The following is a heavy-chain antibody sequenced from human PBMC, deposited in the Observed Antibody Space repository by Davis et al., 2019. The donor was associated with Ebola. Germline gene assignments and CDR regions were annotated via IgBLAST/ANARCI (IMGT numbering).Heavy chain of an antibody. CDR2: MNPNSGNT. Sequence: ASVKVSCKASGYTFTSYDINWVRQATGQGLEWMGWMNPNSGNTGSAQKFQGRITLTTDTSTNTVYMELTSLKSEDTAVYYCARALDRLLDFDYWGQGTLVTVSS. D-gene: IGHD3-3*01. CDR3: ARALDRLLDFDY. J-gene: IGHJ4*02. CDR1: GYTFTSYD. V-gene: IGHV1-8*01.